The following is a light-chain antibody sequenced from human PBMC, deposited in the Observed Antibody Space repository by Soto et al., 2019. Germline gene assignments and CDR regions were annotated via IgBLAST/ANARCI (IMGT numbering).Light chain of an antibody. V-gene: IGKV1-27*01. Sequence: DIQMTQSPSSLSASVGDRVTITCRASQGISNFLAWHQQKPGKVPKLLIYAASTLQSGVPSRFSGSGSGTDFNLTIPSLQPEDVATYFCQKYNSAPWTFGQGTKVEIK. CDR1: QGISNF. CDR3: QKYNSAPWT. CDR2: AAS. J-gene: IGKJ1*01.